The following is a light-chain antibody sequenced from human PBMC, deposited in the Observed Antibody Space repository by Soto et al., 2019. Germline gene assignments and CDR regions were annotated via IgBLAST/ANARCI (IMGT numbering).Light chain of an antibody. Sequence: QSALTQPRSVSGSPGQSVTIFCTVTSSDVGGYNYVSWYQQHPGKAPKLMIYDVSKRPSGVPDRFSGSKSGNTASLTISGLQAEDEADYYCCSYAGSYTVVFGGRTKLTVL. CDR3: CSYAGSYTVV. V-gene: IGLV2-11*01. J-gene: IGLJ2*01. CDR2: DVS. CDR1: SSDVGGYNY.